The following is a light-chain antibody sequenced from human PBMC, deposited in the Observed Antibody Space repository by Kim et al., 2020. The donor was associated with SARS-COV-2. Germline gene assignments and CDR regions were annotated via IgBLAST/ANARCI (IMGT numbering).Light chain of an antibody. CDR2: YDS. Sequence: SYELTQPPSVSVARGKTARVSCGGNSIGSKSVHWYQQKSGQAPVVVIYYDSDRPSGIPERFSGSNSGNTATLTISRVEAGDEAVYYCQVWDSSSDHRVVFGGGTQLTVL. CDR3: QVWDSSSDHRVV. CDR1: SIGSKS. J-gene: IGLJ2*01. V-gene: IGLV3-21*04.